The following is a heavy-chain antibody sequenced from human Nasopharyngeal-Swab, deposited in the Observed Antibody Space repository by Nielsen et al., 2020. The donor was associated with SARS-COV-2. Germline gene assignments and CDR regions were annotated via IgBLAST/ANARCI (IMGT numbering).Heavy chain of an antibody. J-gene: IGHJ6*03. Sequence: SGPTLVKPTQTLTLTCSFSGFSLTTSGVGVAWIRQPPGKALEWLALIYWDDDQRYHPSLKTRLTINKDTSTDQMVLTLTNMGPVDSGTYYCAHITRGVERDTIFGVPLASLSYYYMDVWGKGTTVTVS. V-gene: IGHV2-5*02. CDR3: AHITRGVERDTIFGVPLASLSYYYMDV. D-gene: IGHD3-3*01. CDR2: IYWDDDQ. CDR1: GFSLTTSGVG.